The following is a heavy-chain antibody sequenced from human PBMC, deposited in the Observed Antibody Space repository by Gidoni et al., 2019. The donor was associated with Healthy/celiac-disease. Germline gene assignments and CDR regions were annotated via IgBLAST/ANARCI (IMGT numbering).Heavy chain of an antibody. V-gene: IGHV1-2*02. CDR1: GYTFTGYY. D-gene: IGHD2-2*01. CDR3: AKVLARRDQPLRVGDAFDI. Sequence: QVQLVQSGAEVKKPGASVKVSCKASGYTFTGYYMHWVRQAPGQGLEWMGWINPNSGGTNYAQKFQGRVTMTRDTSISTAYMELSRLRSDDTAVYYCAKVLARRDQPLRVGDAFDIWGQGTMVTVSS. CDR2: INPNSGGT. J-gene: IGHJ3*02.